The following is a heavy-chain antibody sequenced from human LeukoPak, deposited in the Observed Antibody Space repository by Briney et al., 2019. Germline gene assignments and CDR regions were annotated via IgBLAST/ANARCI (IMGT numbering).Heavy chain of an antibody. Sequence: PGGSLRPSCAASGFTFSSYSMNWVRQAPGKGLEWVSYISSSSSTIYYADSVKGRFTISRDNAKNSLYLQMNSLRAEDTAVYYCARVTGKPTITYYYYMDVWGKGTTVTVSS. D-gene: IGHD5-24*01. CDR3: ARVTGKPTITYYYYMDV. CDR1: GFTFSSYS. J-gene: IGHJ6*03. V-gene: IGHV3-48*04. CDR2: ISSSSSTI.